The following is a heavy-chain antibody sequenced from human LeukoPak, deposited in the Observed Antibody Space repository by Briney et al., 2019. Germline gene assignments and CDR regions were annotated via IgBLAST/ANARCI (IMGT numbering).Heavy chain of an antibody. D-gene: IGHD5-18*01. CDR3: ARSPLLYSYGSFDY. CDR2: IYYSGST. V-gene: IGHV4-59*08. CDR1: GGSISSYY. Sequence: SETLSLTCTVSGGSISSYYWSWIRQPPGKGLEWIGYIYYSGSTNYNPPLKSRVTISVDTSKNQFSLKLSSVTAADTAVYYCARSPLLYSYGSFDYWGQGTLVTVSS. J-gene: IGHJ4*02.